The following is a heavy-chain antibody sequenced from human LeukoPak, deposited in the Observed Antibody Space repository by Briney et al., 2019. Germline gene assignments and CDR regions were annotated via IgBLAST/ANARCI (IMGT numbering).Heavy chain of an antibody. Sequence: SETLSLTCAVYGGSFSGYYWSWIRQPPGKGLEWIGEINHSGSTNYNPSLKSRVTISVDTSKNQFPLRLSSVTAAETAVYYCARGRGDQQLGGWFDPWGQGTLVTVSS. V-gene: IGHV4-34*01. CDR2: INHSGST. CDR1: GGSFSGYY. J-gene: IGHJ5*02. D-gene: IGHD6-13*01. CDR3: ARGRGDQQLGGWFDP.